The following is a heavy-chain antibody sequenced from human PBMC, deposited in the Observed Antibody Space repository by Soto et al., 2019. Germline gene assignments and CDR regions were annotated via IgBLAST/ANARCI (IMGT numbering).Heavy chain of an antibody. V-gene: IGHV1-69*12. Sequence: QVQLVQSGAEVKKPGSSVKVSCKASGGTFSSYAISWVRQAPGQGLEWMGGIIPIFGTANYAQKFQGRVTITAEESTSTAYMGLSSLRSEVTAVYYCASSNWNDVVIGYWGQGTLVTVSS. CDR2: IIPIFGTA. D-gene: IGHD1-20*01. CDR1: GGTFSSYA. CDR3: ASSNWNDVVIGY. J-gene: IGHJ4*02.